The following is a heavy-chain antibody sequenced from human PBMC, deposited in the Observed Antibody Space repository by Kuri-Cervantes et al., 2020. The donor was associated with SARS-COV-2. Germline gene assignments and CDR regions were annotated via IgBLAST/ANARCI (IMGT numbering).Heavy chain of an antibody. J-gene: IGHJ3*02. Sequence: GGSLRLSCAASGFTFSSYSMNWVRQAPGKGLEWVSYISSSSSTIYYADSVKGRFTISRDNSKNTLYLQMNSLRAEDTAVYYCARELVGAFDIWGQGTMVTVSS. CDR3: ARELVGAFDI. V-gene: IGHV3-48*01. CDR1: GFTFSSYS. CDR2: ISSSSSTI. D-gene: IGHD3-10*01.